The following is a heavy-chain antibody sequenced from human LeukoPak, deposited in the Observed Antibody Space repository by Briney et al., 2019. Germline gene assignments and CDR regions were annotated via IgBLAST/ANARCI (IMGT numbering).Heavy chain of an antibody. J-gene: IGHJ4*02. CDR3: ARAHRVARYCSSTSCYPRPLNY. CDR2: INPNSGGT. CDR1: GYTFTGYY. V-gene: IGHV1-2*02. Sequence: ASVKVSCKASGYTFTGYYMHWVRQAPGQGLEWMGWINPNSGGTNYAQKFQGRVTMTRDTSISTAYMELSRLRSDDTAVYYCARAHRVARYCSSTSCYPRPLNYWGQGTLVTVSS. D-gene: IGHD2-2*01.